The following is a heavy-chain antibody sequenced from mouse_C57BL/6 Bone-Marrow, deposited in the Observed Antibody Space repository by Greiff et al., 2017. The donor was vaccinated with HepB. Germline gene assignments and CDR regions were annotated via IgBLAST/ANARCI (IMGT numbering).Heavy chain of an antibody. Sequence: QVQLQQPGAELVKPGASVKMSCKASGYTFTSYWITWVKQRPGQGLEWIGDIYPGSGSTNYNEKFKSKATLTVDTSSSTAYMQLSSLTSEGSAVYYCARGNYGSSYSWFAYWGQGTLVTVSA. J-gene: IGHJ3*01. V-gene: IGHV1-55*01. CDR3: ARGNYGSSYSWFAY. D-gene: IGHD1-1*01. CDR2: IYPGSGST. CDR1: GYTFTSYW.